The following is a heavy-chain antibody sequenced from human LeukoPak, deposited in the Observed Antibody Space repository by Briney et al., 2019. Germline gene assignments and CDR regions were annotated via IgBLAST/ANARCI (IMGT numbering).Heavy chain of an antibody. CDR2: INHSGST. CDR3: ARGSGY. D-gene: IGHD3-10*01. V-gene: IGHV4-34*01. CDR1: GGSFSGYY. Sequence: SETLSLTCAVKGGSFSGYYWSWIRQPPGKGLEWIGEINHSGSTNYNPSLKSRVTISVDTSKNQFSLKLSSVTAADTAVYYCARGSGYWGQGTLVTVSS. J-gene: IGHJ4*02.